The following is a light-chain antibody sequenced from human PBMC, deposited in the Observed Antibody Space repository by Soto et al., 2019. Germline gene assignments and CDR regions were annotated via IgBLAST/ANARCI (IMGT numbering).Light chain of an antibody. CDR2: TVS. J-gene: IGKJ5*01. V-gene: IGKV2-30*02. CDR3: MQGTHWPIT. CDR1: QSLVHSDGIAY. Sequence: DVVMTQSPLSLPVTLGQPASISCRSNQSLVHSDGIAYFSWFQQRPGRSPRRLIYTVSNRDSGVPARFSGSGSGTDFALNISRVEAEDVGVYYCMQGTHWPITFGQGTRLEIK.